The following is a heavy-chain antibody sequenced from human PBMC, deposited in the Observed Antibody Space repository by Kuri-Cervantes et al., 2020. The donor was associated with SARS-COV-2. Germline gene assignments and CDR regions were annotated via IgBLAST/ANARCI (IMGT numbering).Heavy chain of an antibody. J-gene: IGHJ4*02. V-gene: IGHV6-1*01. D-gene: IGHD2-15*01. CDR1: GDSVSNNIGA. CDR3: ARDGDFWSGYSEGYCSGGSCYPGD. CDR2: TYYRSKWYN. Sequence: SQTLSLTCAISGDSVSNNIGAWNWIRQSPERGLEWLGRTYYRSKWYNDYATSVQSRISINPDTSKNQFSLHLKSVTPEDTAVYYCARDGDFWSGYSEGYCSGGSCYPGDWGQGTLVTVSS.